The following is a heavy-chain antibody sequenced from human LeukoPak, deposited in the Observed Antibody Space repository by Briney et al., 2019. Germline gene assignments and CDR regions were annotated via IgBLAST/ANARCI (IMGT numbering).Heavy chain of an antibody. V-gene: IGHV3-21*01. CDR2: ISSSSSYI. Sequence: GGSLRLSCAASGFTFSSYSMNWVRQAPGKGLEWVSSISSSSSYIYYADSVKGRFTISRDNAKNTLYLQMNSLRAEDTAVYYCAREGELTGAFDIWGQGTMVTVSS. CDR1: GFTFSSYS. J-gene: IGHJ3*02. D-gene: IGHD1-26*01. CDR3: AREGELTGAFDI.